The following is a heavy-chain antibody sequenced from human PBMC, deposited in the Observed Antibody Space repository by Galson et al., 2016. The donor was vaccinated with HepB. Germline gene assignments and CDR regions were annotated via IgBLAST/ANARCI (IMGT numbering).Heavy chain of an antibody. CDR1: GFTFSGYA. CDR3: VRDHDSGGPSLTYTWFDP. D-gene: IGHD4-23*01. J-gene: IGHJ5*02. CDR2: ISGGGDNR. Sequence: SLRLSCAASGFTFSGYAMAWVRQPPGKGLEWVSTISGGGDNRYYTASVKGRFTISRDYSKKMVHLQMNSLRVEDTAVYYCVRDHDSGGPSLTYTWFDPWGQGTLVTVSS. V-gene: IGHV3-23*01.